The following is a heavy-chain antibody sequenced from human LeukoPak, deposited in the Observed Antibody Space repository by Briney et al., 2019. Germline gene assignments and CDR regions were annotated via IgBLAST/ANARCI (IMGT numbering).Heavy chain of an antibody. CDR3: AKTGAARFDS. J-gene: IGHJ4*02. CDR1: GFTFSSYA. D-gene: IGHD6-6*01. Sequence: GGSLRLSCAASGFTFSSYAMSWVRQAPGKGLEWVSNISGSGSGGNTYYADSVKGRFTISRDNSKNTLYLQMNSLRAEDTAVHYCAKTGAARFDSWGQGTLVTVSS. V-gene: IGHV3-23*01. CDR2: ISGSGSGGNT.